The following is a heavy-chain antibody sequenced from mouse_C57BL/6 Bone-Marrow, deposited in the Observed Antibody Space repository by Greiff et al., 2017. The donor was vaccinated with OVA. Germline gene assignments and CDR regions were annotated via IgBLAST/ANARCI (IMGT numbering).Heavy chain of an antibody. D-gene: IGHD1-1*01. CDR2: ISRGSSTI. CDR1: GFTFRDYG. Sequence: EVQLVGSGGGFVKPGGSLKLSFAASGFTFRDYGIHLVRQAPEKGLGWVAYISRGSSTIYYADTVKGRFTISRDNAKNTLFLQMTSLRSEDTAMYYCARGYYGSSYVDWGQGTTLTVSS. J-gene: IGHJ2*01. V-gene: IGHV5-17*01. CDR3: ARGYYGSSYVD.